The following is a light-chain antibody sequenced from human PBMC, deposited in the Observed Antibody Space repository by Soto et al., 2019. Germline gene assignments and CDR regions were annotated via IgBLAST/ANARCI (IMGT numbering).Light chain of an antibody. CDR3: SSYTSSSTYV. CDR1: SSDVGGYDY. J-gene: IGLJ1*01. CDR2: EVT. Sequence: QSVLTQPASVSGSPGQSVTISCTGTSSDVGGYDYVSWYQHHPGKAPKLVIYEVTYRPSGVSDRFSGSKSANTASLTISGLQAEDEADYYCSSYTSSSTYVFGTGTKLTVL. V-gene: IGLV2-14*01.